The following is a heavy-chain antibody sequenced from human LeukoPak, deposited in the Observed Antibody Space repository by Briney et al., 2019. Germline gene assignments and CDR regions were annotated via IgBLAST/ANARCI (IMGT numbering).Heavy chain of an antibody. CDR2: ISSNGGST. Sequence: PGGTLRLSCAASGFTFSSYGMSWVRQAPGKGLEYVSAISSNGGSTYYANSVKGRFTISRDNSKNTLYLQMGSLRAEDMAVYYCARDRSSSSFVLAYWGQGTLVTVSS. J-gene: IGHJ4*02. CDR3: ARDRSSSSFVLAY. CDR1: GFTFSSYG. V-gene: IGHV3-64*01. D-gene: IGHD6-13*01.